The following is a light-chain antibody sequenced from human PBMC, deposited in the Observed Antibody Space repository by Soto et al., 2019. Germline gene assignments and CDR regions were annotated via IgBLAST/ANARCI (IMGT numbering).Light chain of an antibody. J-gene: IGKJ2*01. CDR2: GAS. CDR3: QQHGSSYPNT. CDR1: QSVSSNY. Sequence: EIVLTQSPGTLSLSPGERATLSCRASQSVSSNYLAWYQQKPGQAPRLLIYGASSRATGIPDRFSGSGSGTDFTLTISSLEPEDFAVYSCQQHGSSYPNTFGQGTKLEIK. V-gene: IGKV3-20*01.